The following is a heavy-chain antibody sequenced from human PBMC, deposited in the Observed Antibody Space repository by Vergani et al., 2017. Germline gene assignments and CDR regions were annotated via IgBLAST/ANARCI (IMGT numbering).Heavy chain of an antibody. D-gene: IGHD2-15*01. CDR3: ARAGDYCSGGSCYSDYFDY. CDR1: GFTFSDYY. CDR2: ISSSSSYI. J-gene: IGHJ4*02. Sequence: QVQLVESGGGLVKPGGSLRLSCAASGFTFSDYYMSWIRQAPGRGLEWVSYISSSSSYIYYADSVKGRCTISRDNAKNSLYLQMNSLRAEDTAVYYCARAGDYCSGGSCYSDYFDYWGQGTLVTVSS. V-gene: IGHV3-11*06.